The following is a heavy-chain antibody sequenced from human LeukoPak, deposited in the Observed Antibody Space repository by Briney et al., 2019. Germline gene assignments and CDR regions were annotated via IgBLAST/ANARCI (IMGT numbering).Heavy chain of an antibody. CDR2: ITSSGDGT. Sequence: GGSLRLSCAASGFTFSIYAMSWVRQAPGKGLQWVSSITSSGDGTYYADSVKGRFTISRDNAKNSLHLQMNSLRVEDTAVYYCARDRKFDYWGQGTLVTVSS. CDR3: ARDRKFDY. CDR1: GFTFSIYA. J-gene: IGHJ4*02. V-gene: IGHV3-23*01.